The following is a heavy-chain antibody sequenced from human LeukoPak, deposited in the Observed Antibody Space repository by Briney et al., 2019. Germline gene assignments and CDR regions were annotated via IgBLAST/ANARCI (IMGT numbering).Heavy chain of an antibody. Sequence: GGSLRLSCAASGFTFSSYWMYWVLQAPGKGLVWVSRINSDGTSTTYAESVKGRFTISRDNAKNTLYLQMNSLRAEDTAMYYCARVTSSRGAIDIWGQGTMVAVSS. CDR2: INSDGTST. D-gene: IGHD6-13*01. J-gene: IGHJ3*02. CDR1: GFTFSSYW. CDR3: ARVTSSRGAIDI. V-gene: IGHV3-74*03.